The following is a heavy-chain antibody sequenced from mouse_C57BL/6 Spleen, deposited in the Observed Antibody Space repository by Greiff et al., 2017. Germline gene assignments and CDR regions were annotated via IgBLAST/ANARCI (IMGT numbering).Heavy chain of an antibody. CDR3: AIVTTVVALDY. CDR1: GYTFTSYW. CDR2: IHPSDSDT. J-gene: IGHJ4*01. V-gene: IGHV1-74*01. Sequence: QVQLKQPGAELVKPGASVKVSCKASGYTFTSYWMHWVKQRPGQGLEWIGRIHPSDSDTNYNQKFKGKATLTVDKSSSTAYMQLSSLTSEDSAVYYFAIVTTVVALDYWGQGTSVTVSS. D-gene: IGHD1-1*01.